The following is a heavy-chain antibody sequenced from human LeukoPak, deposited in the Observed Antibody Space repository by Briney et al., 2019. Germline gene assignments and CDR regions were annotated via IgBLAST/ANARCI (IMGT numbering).Heavy chain of an antibody. D-gene: IGHD6-13*01. CDR2: ISSSSSSI. Sequence: PGGSLRLSCAASGFTFSGYSMNWVRQAPGKGLEWVSYISSSSSSIYYADSVKGRFTISRDNAKNSLYLQMSSLRAEDTAVHYCARETRYSSDYWGQGTLVTVSS. CDR3: ARETRYSSDY. J-gene: IGHJ4*02. CDR1: GFTFSGYS. V-gene: IGHV3-48*04.